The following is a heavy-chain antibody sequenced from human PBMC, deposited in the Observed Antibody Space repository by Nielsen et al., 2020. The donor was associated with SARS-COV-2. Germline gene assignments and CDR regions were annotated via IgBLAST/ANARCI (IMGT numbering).Heavy chain of an antibody. D-gene: IGHD3-16*01. CDR1: GGSISSGGYS. J-gene: IGHJ3*02. CDR3: ARGGRITFGGADDAFDI. V-gene: IGHV4-30-2*01. CDR2: IYHSGRT. Sequence: SATLSLTCAVSGGSISSGGYSWSWIRQQPGKGLEWIGYIYHSGRTYYNPSLKSRVTISVDRSKNQFSLKLRSVTAADTAVYYCARGGRITFGGADDAFDIWGQGTMVTVSS.